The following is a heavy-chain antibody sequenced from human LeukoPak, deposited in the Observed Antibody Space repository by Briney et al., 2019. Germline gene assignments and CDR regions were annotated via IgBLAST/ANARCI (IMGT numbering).Heavy chain of an antibody. D-gene: IGHD3-22*01. CDR3: ARADSGYDSSGYALDY. J-gene: IGHJ4*02. V-gene: IGHV4-31*03. CDR1: GGSISSGGYF. Sequence: SETLSLTCTVSGGSISSGGYFWSWIRQHPGKGLEWIGYIYYSGSTYYNPSLKSRVTISVDTSKNQFSPKLSSVTAADTAVYYCARADSGYDSSGYALDYWGQGTLVTVSS. CDR2: IYYSGST.